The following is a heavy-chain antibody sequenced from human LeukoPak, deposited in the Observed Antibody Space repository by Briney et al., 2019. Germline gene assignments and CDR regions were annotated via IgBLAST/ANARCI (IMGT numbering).Heavy chain of an antibody. V-gene: IGHV3-30-3*01. D-gene: IGHD6-13*01. Sequence: GGSLRLSRAASGFTFSSYAMHWVRQAPGKGLEWVAVISYDGSNKYYADSVKGRFTISRDNSKNTLYLQMNSLRAEDTAVYYCARTEMIAAAGTRYFDYWGQGTPFTVSS. CDR1: GFTFSSYA. CDR3: ARTEMIAAAGTRYFDY. J-gene: IGHJ4*02. CDR2: ISYDGSNK.